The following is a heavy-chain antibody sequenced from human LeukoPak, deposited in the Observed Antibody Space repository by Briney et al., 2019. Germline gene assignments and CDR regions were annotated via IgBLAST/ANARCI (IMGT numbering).Heavy chain of an antibody. V-gene: IGHV3-7*01. J-gene: IGHJ4*02. CDR3: ATNGHSHPN. CDR1: GFTFSSFW. Sequence: PGGSLRLSCEASGFTFSSFWMSWVRQVPGKGLEWVANIKTDGSETHHVDSVRGRFTISRDNAKNSLYLQMNSLRVEDAGVYYCATNGHSHPNSGQGTLVSVSS. D-gene: IGHD2-21*01. CDR2: IKTDGSET.